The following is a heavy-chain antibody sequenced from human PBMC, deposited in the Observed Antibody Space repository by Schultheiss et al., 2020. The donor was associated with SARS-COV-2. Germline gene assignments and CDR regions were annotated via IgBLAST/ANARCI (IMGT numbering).Heavy chain of an antibody. Sequence: GGSLRLSCAASGFTFSSYAMHWVRQAPGKGLEWVAVISYDGSNKYYADSVKGRFTISRDNSKNTLYLQMNSLRAGDTAVYYCARGKLGAFDIWGQGTMVTVSS. CDR1: GFTFSSYA. CDR2: ISYDGSNK. D-gene: IGHD6-13*01. CDR3: ARGKLGAFDI. V-gene: IGHV3-30-3*01. J-gene: IGHJ3*02.